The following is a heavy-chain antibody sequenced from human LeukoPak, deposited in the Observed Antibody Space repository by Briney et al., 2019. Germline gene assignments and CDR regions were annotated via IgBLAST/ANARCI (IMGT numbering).Heavy chain of an antibody. J-gene: IGHJ4*02. V-gene: IGHV3-23*01. CDR2: ISGSGGST. CDR3: AKDGGSYYFFPFDY. Sequence: GGSLRLSCAASGFTLSSYAMSWVRQAPGKGLEWVSAISGSGGSTYYADSVKGRFTISRDNSKNTLYLQMNSLRAEDTAVYYCAKDGGSYYFFPFDYWGQGTLVTVSS. D-gene: IGHD1-26*01. CDR1: GFTLSSYA.